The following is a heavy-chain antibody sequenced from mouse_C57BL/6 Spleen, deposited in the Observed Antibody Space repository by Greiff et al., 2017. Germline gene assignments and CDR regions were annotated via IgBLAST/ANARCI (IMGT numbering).Heavy chain of an antibody. CDR3: ARGEAIYDGYAWFAY. J-gene: IGHJ3*01. Sequence: QVQLQQPGAELVMPGASVKLSCKASGYTFTSYWMHWVKQRPGQGLEWIGEIDPSDSYTNYNQKFKGKSTLTVDNSSSTAYMQLSSLTSADSAVYYCARGEAIYDGYAWFAYWGQGTLVTVSA. V-gene: IGHV1-69*01. D-gene: IGHD2-3*01. CDR1: GYTFTSYW. CDR2: IDPSDSYT.